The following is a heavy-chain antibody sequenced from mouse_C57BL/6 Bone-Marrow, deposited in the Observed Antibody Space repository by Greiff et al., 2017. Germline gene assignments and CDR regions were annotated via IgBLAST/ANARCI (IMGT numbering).Heavy chain of an antibody. CDR3: ARPHYGGYAMDY. J-gene: IGHJ4*01. CDR1: GFSLTSYG. CDR2: IWSDGST. D-gene: IGHD1-1*01. V-gene: IGHV2-6*03. Sequence: VKLEESGPGLVAPSQSLSITCTVSGFSLTSYGVHWVRQPPGKGLEWLVVIWSDGSTTYNSALKSRLSISKDNSKSQVFLKMNSLQTDDTAMYYCARPHYGGYAMDYWGQGTSVTVSS.